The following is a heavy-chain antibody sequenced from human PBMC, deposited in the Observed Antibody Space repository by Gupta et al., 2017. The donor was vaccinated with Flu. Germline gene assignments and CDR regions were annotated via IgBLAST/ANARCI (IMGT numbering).Heavy chain of an antibody. J-gene: IGHJ4*02. CDR1: GGSFSDYY. V-gene: IGHV4-34*01. D-gene: IGHD3-3*01. CDR3: ARAGHDFWSGYFEY. CDR2: INHSGST. Sequence: VYGGSFSDYYWSWIRQPPGKGLEWIGEINHSGSTSYNPSLKSRVTISVDTSKNQFSLKLSXVXAADTAXYYCARAGHDFWSGYFEYWGQGALATVSS.